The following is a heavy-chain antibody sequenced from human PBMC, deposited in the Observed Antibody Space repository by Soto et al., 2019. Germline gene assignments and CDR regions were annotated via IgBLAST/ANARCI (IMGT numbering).Heavy chain of an antibody. Sequence: ASVKVSCKASGGTFSSYTISWVRQAPGQGLEWMGRIIPILGIANYAQKFQGRVTITADKSTSTAYMELSSLRSEDTAVYYCARSPYYYDSSGYYCDYWGQGTLVTVS. CDR2: IIPILGIA. V-gene: IGHV1-69*02. CDR3: ARSPYYYDSSGYYCDY. J-gene: IGHJ4*02. D-gene: IGHD3-22*01. CDR1: GGTFSSYT.